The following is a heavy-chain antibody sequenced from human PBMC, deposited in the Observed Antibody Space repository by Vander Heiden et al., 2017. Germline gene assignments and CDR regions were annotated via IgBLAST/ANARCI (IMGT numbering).Heavy chain of an antibody. D-gene: IGHD3-22*01. V-gene: IGHV3-33*01. CDR2: IWYDGSKK. CDR3: AREGDSSGYYYFDY. Sequence: QVQLVESGGGVVQPGRSLRLSCAASGVIFSSYGMHWVRQAPGKGLEWVAIIWYDGSKKYYADSVKGRFTISRDNSKNTLYLQMNSLRAEDTAVYYCAREGDSSGYYYFDYWGQGTLVTVSS. J-gene: IGHJ4*02. CDR1: GVIFSSYG.